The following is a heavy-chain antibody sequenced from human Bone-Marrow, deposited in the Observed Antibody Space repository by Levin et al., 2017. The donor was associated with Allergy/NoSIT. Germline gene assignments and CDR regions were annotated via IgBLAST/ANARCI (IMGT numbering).Heavy chain of an antibody. Sequence: SVKVSCKASGGSFSSYTFSWVRQAPGQGLEWMGGVIPMFDTTNYAQKFQDRVTINADESTSTVYMELSSLRSDDTAVYYRASNFFPVPFCSGGSCFLSAFAYWGQGTLVTAST. CDR1: GGSFSSYT. CDR3: ASNFFPVPFCSGGSCFLSAFAY. D-gene: IGHD2-15*01. V-gene: IGHV1-69*13. J-gene: IGHJ4*02. CDR2: VIPMFDTT.